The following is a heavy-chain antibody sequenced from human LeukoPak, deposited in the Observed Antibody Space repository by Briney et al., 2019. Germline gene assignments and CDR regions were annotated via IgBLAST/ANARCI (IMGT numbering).Heavy chain of an antibody. J-gene: IGHJ4*02. CDR2: IKEDGSEK. CDR1: GFPFSNYW. V-gene: IGHV3-7*01. CDR3: ASSGPFGGVIVNPL. D-gene: IGHD3-16*01. Sequence: GGSLRLSCAGSGFPFSNYWMSWVRQAPGKGLEWVANIKEDGSEKYYVDSVKGRFTISRDNAKNSLYLQMNSLRVEDTAVYYCASSGPFGGVIVNPLWSQGTLVTVSS.